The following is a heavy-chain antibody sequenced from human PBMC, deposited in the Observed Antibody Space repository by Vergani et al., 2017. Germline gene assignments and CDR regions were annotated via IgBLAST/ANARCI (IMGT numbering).Heavy chain of an antibody. D-gene: IGHD4-17*01. V-gene: IGHV1-3*01. CDR2: INAGNGNT. CDR1: GYTFTSYA. CDR3: ARVQPRPNYGDYSPGDY. J-gene: IGHJ4*02. Sequence: QVQLVQSGAEVKKPGASVKVSCKASGYTFTSYAMHWVRQAPGQRLEWMGWINAGNGNTNYAQKLQGRVTMTTDTSTSTAYMELRSLRSDDTAVYYCARVQPRPNYGDYSPGDYWGQGTLVTVSS.